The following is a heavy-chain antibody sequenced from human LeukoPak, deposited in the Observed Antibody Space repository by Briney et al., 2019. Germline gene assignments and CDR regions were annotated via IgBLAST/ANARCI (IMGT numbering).Heavy chain of an antibody. CDR2: IKQDGSEK. CDR1: GFTFSSYS. CDR3: ASGGYSSAFDY. J-gene: IGHJ4*02. D-gene: IGHD5-18*01. Sequence: GGSLRLSCAASGFTFSSYSMNWVRQAPGKGLEWVANIKQDGSEKYYVDSVKGRFTISRDNAKNSLYLQMNSLRAEDTAVYYCASGGYSSAFDYWGQGTLVTVSS. V-gene: IGHV3-7*01.